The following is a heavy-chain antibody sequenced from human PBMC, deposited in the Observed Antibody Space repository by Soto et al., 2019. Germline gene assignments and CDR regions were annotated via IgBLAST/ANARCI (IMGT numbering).Heavy chain of an antibody. CDR2: IYSGGST. CDR3: AASGYDSPYYYYYYGMDV. J-gene: IGHJ6*02. CDR1: GLKGVDNY. V-gene: IGHV3-53*01. D-gene: IGHD5-12*01. Sequence: GVLLGLSCGGSGLKGVDNYIRRIRQATGKGLEWVSVIYSGGSTYYADSVKGRFTISRDNSKNTLYLQMNSLRAEDTAVYYCAASGYDSPYYYYYYGMDVWVQGTTVTVS.